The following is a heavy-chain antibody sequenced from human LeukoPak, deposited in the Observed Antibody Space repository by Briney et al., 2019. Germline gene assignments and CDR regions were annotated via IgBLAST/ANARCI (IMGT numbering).Heavy chain of an antibody. D-gene: IGHD3-3*01. V-gene: IGHV4-39*01. CDR2: IYYSGIT. CDR3: ARRMADFWSGYIPSYYYYGMDV. Sequence: SETLSLTCTVSGGSISSSSFYWGWIRQPPGKGLEWIGTIYYSGITYYNPSLKSRVTISVDTSKNQFSLKLSSVTATDTAVYYCARRMADFWSGYIPSYYYYGMDVWGQGTTVTVSS. CDR1: GGSISSSSFY. J-gene: IGHJ6*02.